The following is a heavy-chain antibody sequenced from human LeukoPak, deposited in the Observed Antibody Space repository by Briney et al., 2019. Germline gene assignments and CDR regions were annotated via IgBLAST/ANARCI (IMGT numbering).Heavy chain of an antibody. J-gene: IGHJ3*02. CDR3: AREGDIVVVPEQSLGGAFDI. D-gene: IGHD2-2*01. V-gene: IGHV1-69*06. CDR1: GGTFSSYA. CDR2: IIPIFGTA. Sequence: SVKLSCKASGGTFSSYAISWVRQAPGQGLEWMGGIIPIFGTANYAQKFQGRVTITADKSTSTAYMELSSLRSEDTAVYYCAREGDIVVVPEQSLGGAFDIWGQGTMVTVSS.